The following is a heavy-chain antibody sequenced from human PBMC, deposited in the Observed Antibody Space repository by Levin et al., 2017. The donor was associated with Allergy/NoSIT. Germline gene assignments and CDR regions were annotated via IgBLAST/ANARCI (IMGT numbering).Heavy chain of an antibody. V-gene: IGHV4-34*01. CDR1: GGSFSGYY. CDR3: ARGRIRRGYPTTIWPY. Sequence: SQTLSLTCAVYGGSFSGYYWSWIRQPPGKGLEWIGEINHSGSTNYNPSLKSRVTISVDTSKNQFSLKLSSVTAADTAVYYCARGRIRRGYPTTIWPYWGQGTLVTVSS. D-gene: IGHD3-3*01. CDR2: INHSGST. J-gene: IGHJ4*02.